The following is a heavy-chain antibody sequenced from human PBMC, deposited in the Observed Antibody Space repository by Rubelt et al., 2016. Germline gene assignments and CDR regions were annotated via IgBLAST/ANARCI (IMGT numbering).Heavy chain of an antibody. CDR2: VSYDGSNK. CDR3: ARGGIYYGCGYY. V-gene: IGHV3-30*04. CDR1: GFTLSSCA. J-gene: IGHJ4*02. D-gene: IGHD1-26*01. Sequence: PGRSLRLSCAASGFTLSSCAMHWVRQAPGKGLEWVAVVSYDGSNKYYADSVKGRFTISRDNSKNKLYLQMNSLITEDRAVYYCARGGIYYGCGYYWGKVTLVTVSS.